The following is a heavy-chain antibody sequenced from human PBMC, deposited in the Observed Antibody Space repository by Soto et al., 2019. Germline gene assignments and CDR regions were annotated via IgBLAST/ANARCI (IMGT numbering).Heavy chain of an antibody. V-gene: IGHV1-69*13. Sequence: LVKVSCKASGGTFSSYAISWVRPAPGQGLEWMGGIIPIFGTANYAQKFQGRVTITADESTSTAYMELSSLRSEDTAVYYCASDAVAGTGGAFDIWGQGTMVTVSS. CDR1: GGTFSSYA. CDR2: IIPIFGTA. CDR3: ASDAVAGTGGAFDI. J-gene: IGHJ3*02. D-gene: IGHD6-19*01.